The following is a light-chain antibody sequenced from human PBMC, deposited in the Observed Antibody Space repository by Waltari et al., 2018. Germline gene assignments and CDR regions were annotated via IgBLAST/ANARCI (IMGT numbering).Light chain of an antibody. CDR1: SSDVGGYND. CDR3: NSCTGDSTLI. CDR2: DVD. Sequence: QSALTQPAFVSGSPGQSITISCTGTSSDVGGYNDVSWYQQHPGKAPKLIIYDVDSRPSGVSNRFSGSKSGNTASLTISGLQVEDEADYYCNSCTGDSTLIFGGGTKVTVL. J-gene: IGLJ2*01. V-gene: IGLV2-14*01.